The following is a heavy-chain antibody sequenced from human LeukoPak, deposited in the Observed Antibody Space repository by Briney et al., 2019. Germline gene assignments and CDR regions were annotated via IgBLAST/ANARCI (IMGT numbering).Heavy chain of an antibody. Sequence: ASVKVSCKVSGHTLSELSMHWVRQAPGKGLEWMGGFDPEDGETLYAQKSQDRVTMTEDEYTDTAYMELSSLRSEDTAVYYCATRLVRGVIGFNWFDPWGQGTLVTVSS. J-gene: IGHJ5*02. CDR2: FDPEDGET. D-gene: IGHD3-10*01. CDR3: ATRLVRGVIGFNWFDP. V-gene: IGHV1-24*01. CDR1: GHTLSELS.